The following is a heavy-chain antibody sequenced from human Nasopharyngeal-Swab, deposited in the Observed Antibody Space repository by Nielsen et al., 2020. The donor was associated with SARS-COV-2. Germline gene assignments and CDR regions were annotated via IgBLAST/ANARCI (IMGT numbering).Heavy chain of an antibody. V-gene: IGHV4-61*05. CDR1: GCSISSSSYY. D-gene: IGHD5-18*01. CDR2: AYYTGST. CDR3: ARWGYTYGPFDY. Sequence: SETLSLTCTASGCSISSSSYYWGWIRQPPGKGLEWIGYAYYTGSTNYNPSLKSRVTISVDTTKNQFPLNLSSVTAADTAVYYCARWGYTYGPFDYWGQGTLVTVSS. J-gene: IGHJ4*02.